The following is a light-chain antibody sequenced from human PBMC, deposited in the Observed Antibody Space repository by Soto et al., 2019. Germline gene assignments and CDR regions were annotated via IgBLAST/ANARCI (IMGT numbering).Light chain of an antibody. CDR1: QGISKY. CDR2: AAS. J-gene: IGKJ4*01. CDR3: QKYNSAPPLT. V-gene: IGKV1-27*01. Sequence: DIQMTQSPSSLSASVGDRVTITCRASQGISKYLAWYQQKPGKVPTLLIYAASTLQSGVPSRFSGSGSGADFTLTISSLQPEDVATYYWQKYNSAPPLTFGGGTKVEIK.